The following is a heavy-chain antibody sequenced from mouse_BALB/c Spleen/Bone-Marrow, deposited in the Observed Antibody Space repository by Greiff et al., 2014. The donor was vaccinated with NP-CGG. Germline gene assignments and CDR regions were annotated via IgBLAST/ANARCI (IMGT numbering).Heavy chain of an antibody. V-gene: IGHV1S22*01. CDR3: TPRLHY. Sequence: LQQPGSELVRPGASVKLSCKASGYTFTSYWMHWVKQRPGQGLEWIGNIYPGSGSTNYDEKFKSKATLTVDTSSSTAYMQLSSLTSEDSAVYYGTPRLHYWGQGTTLTVSS. CDR2: IYPGSGST. CDR1: GYTFTSYW. J-gene: IGHJ2*01. D-gene: IGHD1-2*01.